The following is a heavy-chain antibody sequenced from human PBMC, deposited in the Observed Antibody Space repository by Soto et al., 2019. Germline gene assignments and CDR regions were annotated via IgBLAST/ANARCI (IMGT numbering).Heavy chain of an antibody. CDR2: IKQDGSEK. CDR3: ARAPHYYDSSALFYYYGMDV. D-gene: IGHD3-22*01. Sequence: GGCLRISCASYGFTFCSYWMSWVRQAPGKGLEWVANIKQDGSEKYYVDSVKGRFTIPRDNAKNSRYLQRNSLRAEDTSVYYCARAPHYYDSSALFYYYGMDVWGEWTNVTVS. J-gene: IGHJ6*02. V-gene: IGHV3-7*03. CDR1: GFTFCSYW.